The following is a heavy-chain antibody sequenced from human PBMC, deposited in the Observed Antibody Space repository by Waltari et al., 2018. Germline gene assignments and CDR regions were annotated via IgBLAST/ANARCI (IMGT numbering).Heavy chain of an antibody. CDR1: GGTFSSYA. CDR2: IIPIFGTA. CDR3: ARGIVVATYYYYMDV. V-gene: IGHV1-69*12. J-gene: IGHJ6*03. Sequence: QVQLVQSGAEVKKPGSSVKVSCKASGGTFSSYAIRWVRPPPGQGLEWMGGIIPIFGTANYAQKFQGRVTITADESTSTAYMELSSLRSEDTAVYYCARGIVVATYYYYMDVWGKGTTVTVSS. D-gene: IGHD2-15*01.